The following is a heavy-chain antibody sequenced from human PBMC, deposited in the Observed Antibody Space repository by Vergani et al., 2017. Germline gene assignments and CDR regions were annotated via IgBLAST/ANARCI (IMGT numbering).Heavy chain of an antibody. D-gene: IGHD2-2*01. J-gene: IGHJ5*02. CDR3: ATSSSFCRSTSCQRETNTWFDP. CDR2: IYPGDSDT. Sequence: EVQLVQSGAEVKKPGESLTISCKGSGYSFTSYWIGWVRQMPGKGLEWMGIIYPGDSDTRYSPSFQGQVTISADKSISTAYLQWSRLKASDTAMYYCATSSSFCRSTSCQRETNTWFDPWGQGTLVTVSS. V-gene: IGHV5-51*01. CDR1: GYSFTSYW.